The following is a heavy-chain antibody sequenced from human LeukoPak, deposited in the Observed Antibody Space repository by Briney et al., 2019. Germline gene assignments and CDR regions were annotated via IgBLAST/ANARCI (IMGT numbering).Heavy chain of an antibody. J-gene: IGHJ4*02. D-gene: IGHD3-22*01. CDR3: ARDIVGITGSQGY. CDR2: ISAYNGLT. Sequence: ASVKVSCKASGYAFIGYYMHWVRQAPGQGLEWLGWISAYNGLTKYAQNLWGRVTLTTDTATTTAFMELRDLRSDDTAVYYCARDIVGITGSQGYWGQGTLVAVSS. V-gene: IGHV1-18*04. CDR1: GYAFIGYY.